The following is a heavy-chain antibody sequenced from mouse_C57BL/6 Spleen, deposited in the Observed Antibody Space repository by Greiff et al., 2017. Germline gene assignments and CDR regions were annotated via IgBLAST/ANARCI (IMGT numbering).Heavy chain of an antibody. D-gene: IGHD1-1*01. Sequence: EVMLVESEGGLVQPGSSMKLSCTASGFTFSDYYMAWVRQVPEKGLEWVANINYDGSSTYYLDSLKSRFIISRDNAKNILYLQMSSLKSEDTATYYCARDKYYGSSPRWYFDVWGTGTTVTVSS. CDR1: GFTFSDYY. CDR3: ARDKYYGSSPRWYFDV. J-gene: IGHJ1*03. V-gene: IGHV5-16*01. CDR2: INYDGSST.